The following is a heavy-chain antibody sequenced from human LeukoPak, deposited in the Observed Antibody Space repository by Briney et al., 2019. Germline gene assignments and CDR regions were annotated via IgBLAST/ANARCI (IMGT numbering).Heavy chain of an antibody. CDR1: GFTVSSSY. J-gene: IGHJ3*02. D-gene: IGHD3-22*01. CDR3: ARLMDDSSGYFPDAFDI. CDR2: IFSGGSI. V-gene: IGHV3-66*04. Sequence: GGSLRLSCAASGFTVSSSYMSWVRQAPGKGLEWVSLIFSGGSIYYPDSVKGRSTISRDISKNMLYLQMNSLRVEDTAVYYCARLMDDSSGYFPDAFDIWGQGTMVTVSS.